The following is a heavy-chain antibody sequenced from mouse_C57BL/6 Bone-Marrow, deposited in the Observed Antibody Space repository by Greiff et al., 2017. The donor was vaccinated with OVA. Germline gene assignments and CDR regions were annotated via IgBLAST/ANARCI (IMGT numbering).Heavy chain of an antibody. V-gene: IGHV1-5*01. CDR2: IYPGNGDT. D-gene: IGHD1-1*01. J-gene: IGHJ2*01. Sequence: EVQLQQSGTVLVRPGASVKMSCKTSGYTFTSYWMHWVKQRPGQGLEWIGAIYPGNGDTSYNQKFKGKAKLTAVTSASTAYMELSSLTTEDFAVYYCTRSFITTVVAPYFDYWGQGTTLTVSS. CDR1: GYTFTSYW. CDR3: TRSFITTVVAPYFDY.